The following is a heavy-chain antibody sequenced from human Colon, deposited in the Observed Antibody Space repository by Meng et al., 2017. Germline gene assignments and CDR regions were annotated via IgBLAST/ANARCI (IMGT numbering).Heavy chain of an antibody. J-gene: IGHJ4*01. CDR1: GHTFSRSG. Sequence: GESLKISCQASGHTFSRSGVNWVPQAPGQGLEWMGWISAYNGNTKYAQTLQGRVTLTIDASTSTAYMDLRSLISDDTAVYYCARGEWFGEFDYWGHGTLVTVSS. CDR3: ARGEWFGEFDY. CDR2: ISAYNGNT. V-gene: IGHV1-18*01. D-gene: IGHD3-10*01.